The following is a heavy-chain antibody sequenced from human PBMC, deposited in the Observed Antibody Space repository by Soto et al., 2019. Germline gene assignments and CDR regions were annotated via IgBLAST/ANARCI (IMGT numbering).Heavy chain of an antibody. CDR3: VRERAAYDGFDI. CDR2: IWSNGINK. Sequence: QVQLVDSGGGVVQPGGSLRLSCAASGFTFRTYGMHWVRQAPGKGLEWVAVIWSNGINKYYVASVEGRFTISRDNSKNTLSLEMNSLRVEDTAVYYCVRERAAYDGFDIWGQGTVVTVS. D-gene: IGHD3-22*01. V-gene: IGHV3-33*01. J-gene: IGHJ3*02. CDR1: GFTFRTYG.